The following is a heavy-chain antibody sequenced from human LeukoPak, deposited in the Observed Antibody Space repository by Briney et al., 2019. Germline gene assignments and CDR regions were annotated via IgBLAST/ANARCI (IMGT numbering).Heavy chain of an antibody. J-gene: IGHJ4*02. D-gene: IGHD6-19*01. V-gene: IGHV4-34*01. CDR3: ARVGSSGWNIYYFDY. CDR2: INHSGST. Sequence: PSETLSLTCAVYGGSFSGYYWSWIRQPPGKGLEWIGEINHSGSTNYNPSLKSRVTISVDTSKNQFSLKLSSVTAADTAVYYCARVGSSGWNIYYFDYWGQGTLVTVSS. CDR1: GGSFSGYY.